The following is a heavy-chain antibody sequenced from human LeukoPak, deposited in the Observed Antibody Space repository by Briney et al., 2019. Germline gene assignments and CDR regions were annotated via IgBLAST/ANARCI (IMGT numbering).Heavy chain of an antibody. CDR1: GYSFTSGHY. Sequence: PSETLSLTCSVSGYSFTSGHYWGWIRQPPGKGLEWIANIYHTGSAHYNPSLKSRVTISVDTSKNQFSLKLSSVTAADTAVYYCTRSCTSYTCILRGFDYWGQGALVTVPS. V-gene: IGHV4-38-2*01. CDR3: TRSCTSYTCILRGFDY. J-gene: IGHJ4*02. CDR2: IYHTGSA. D-gene: IGHD2-8*01.